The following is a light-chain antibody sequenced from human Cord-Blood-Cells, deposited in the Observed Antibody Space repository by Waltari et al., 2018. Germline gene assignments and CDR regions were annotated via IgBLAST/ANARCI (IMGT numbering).Light chain of an antibody. V-gene: IGKV1-5*03. Sequence: DLQITQSPSTLSASVGDRVTITCRASQSISSWLAWYQQKPGKAPKPLIYKASSLESGVPSRFSGSGSGTEFTLTISSLQPDDFATYYCQQYNSYSTFGQGTKVEIK. CDR1: QSISSW. J-gene: IGKJ1*01. CDR3: QQYNSYST. CDR2: KAS.